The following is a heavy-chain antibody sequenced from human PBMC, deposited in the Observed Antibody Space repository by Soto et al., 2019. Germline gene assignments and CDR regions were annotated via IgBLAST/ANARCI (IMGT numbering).Heavy chain of an antibody. CDR1: GFTFSSYA. V-gene: IGHV3-30-3*01. CDR2: ISYDGSNK. Sequence: GGSLRLSCAASGFTFSSYAMHWVRQAPGKGLEWVAVISYDGSNKYYADSVKGRFTISRDNSKNTLYLQMNSLRAEDTAVYYCAGVPRTSPWDFWSGKPYGMDVWGQGTTVTVSS. D-gene: IGHD3-3*01. CDR3: AGVPRTSPWDFWSGKPYGMDV. J-gene: IGHJ6*02.